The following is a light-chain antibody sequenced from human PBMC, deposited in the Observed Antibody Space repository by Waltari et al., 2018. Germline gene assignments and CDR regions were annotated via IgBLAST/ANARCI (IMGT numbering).Light chain of an antibody. CDR1: QDIRKN. CDR3: QQYANLPLT. Sequence: DIQMTQSPSALSPSVGDSVTITCQSSQDIRKNLNWFQQKPGKAPQVLIFDASNSQAAVPSRFSGSGSGTDFAFTISSLQPEDIGTYFCQQYANLPLTFGGGTRVEIK. V-gene: IGKV1-33*01. CDR2: DAS. J-gene: IGKJ4*01.